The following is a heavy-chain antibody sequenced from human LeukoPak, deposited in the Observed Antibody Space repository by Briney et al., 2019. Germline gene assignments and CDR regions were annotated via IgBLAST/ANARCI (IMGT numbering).Heavy chain of an antibody. Sequence: SETLSLTCTVFGGSISSYYWSWIRQPPGKGLEWIGYIYYSGSTNYNPSLKSRVTISVDTSNNQFSLKLNSVTAADTAVYYCARSGVGVSSHDYWGQGTLVTVSS. D-gene: IGHD1-26*01. CDR3: ARSGVGVSSHDY. J-gene: IGHJ4*02. V-gene: IGHV4-59*01. CDR2: IYYSGST. CDR1: GGSISSYY.